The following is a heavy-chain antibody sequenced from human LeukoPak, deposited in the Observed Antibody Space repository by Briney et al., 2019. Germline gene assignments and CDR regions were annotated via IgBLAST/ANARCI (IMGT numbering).Heavy chain of an antibody. CDR1: GYTFTSYA. V-gene: IGHV1-3*01. CDR2: INAGNGNT. Sequence: ASVKVSCKASGYTFTSYAMHWVRQAPGQRLEWMGWINAGNGNTKYSQKFQGRVTITRDTSASTAYMELSSLRSEDTAVYYCAKGPLGSYNWNDSGNWFDPWGQGTLVTVSS. D-gene: IGHD1-20*01. J-gene: IGHJ5*02. CDR3: AKGPLGSYNWNDSGNWFDP.